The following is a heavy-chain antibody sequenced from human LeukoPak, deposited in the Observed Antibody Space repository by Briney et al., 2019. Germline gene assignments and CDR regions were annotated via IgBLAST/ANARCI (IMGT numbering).Heavy chain of an antibody. CDR2: IRSKAYGGTT. Sequence: GGSLRLSCTASGFTFGDFAMSWVRQAPGKGLEWAGFIRSKAYGGTTDYAASVKGRFTISRDDSKSITYLQMNSLKTEDTAVYYCTRGFSSWPYYFDYWGQGTLVTVSS. CDR1: GFTFGDFA. D-gene: IGHD6-13*01. J-gene: IGHJ4*02. CDR3: TRGFSSWPYYFDY. V-gene: IGHV3-49*04.